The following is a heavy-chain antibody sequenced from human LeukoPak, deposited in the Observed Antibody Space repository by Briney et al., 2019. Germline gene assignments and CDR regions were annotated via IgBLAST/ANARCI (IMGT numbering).Heavy chain of an antibody. CDR1: GFTFSNAW. D-gene: IGHD3-9*01. Sequence: PGGSLRLSCAASGFTFSNAWMSWVRQAPGKGLEWVGRIKSKTDGGTTDYAAPVKGRFTISRDDSKNTQYLQMNSLKTEDTAVYYCTTEPTYYDILTGYYNGYYYYYMDVWGKGTTVTVSS. V-gene: IGHV3-15*01. CDR2: IKSKTDGGTT. CDR3: TTEPTYYDILTGYYNGYYYYYMDV. J-gene: IGHJ6*03.